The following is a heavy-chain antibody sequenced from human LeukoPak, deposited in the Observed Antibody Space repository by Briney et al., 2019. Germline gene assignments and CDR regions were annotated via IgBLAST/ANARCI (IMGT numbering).Heavy chain of an antibody. Sequence: GGSLRLSCAASGFTFRSFSMNWVRQAPGKGLECLSYISSSSSDIYYADSLKGRFTISRDNAKNSLYLQMNSLRPDDTAVYYCARAIASYGDSAYWGQGTLVTVSS. J-gene: IGHJ4*02. CDR3: ARAIASYGDSAY. D-gene: IGHD5-18*01. CDR2: ISSSSSDI. V-gene: IGHV3-21*06. CDR1: GFTFRSFS.